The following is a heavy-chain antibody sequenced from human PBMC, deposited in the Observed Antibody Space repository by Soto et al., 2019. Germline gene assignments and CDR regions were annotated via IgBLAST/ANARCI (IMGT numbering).Heavy chain of an antibody. CDR1: GGSISSSICY. Sequence: SETLSLTCTVSGGSISSSICYWGWIRQPPGKGLEWIGSIFYSGSTYYNPSLKSRVTIFVDTSRNQFSLKLSSVTAADTAVYYCARHYPTWGPRYSMDVWGQGTTVTVSS. CDR3: ARHYPTWGPRYSMDV. D-gene: IGHD3-16*01. V-gene: IGHV4-39*01. J-gene: IGHJ6*02. CDR2: IFYSGST.